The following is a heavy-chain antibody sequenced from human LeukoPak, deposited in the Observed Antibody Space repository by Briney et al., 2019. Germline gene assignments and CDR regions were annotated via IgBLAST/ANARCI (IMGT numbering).Heavy chain of an antibody. Sequence: KTSETLSLTCAVYGGSFSGYYWSWIRQPPGKGLEWIGEINHSGSTNYNPSLKSRVTISVDTSKNQFSLKPSSVTAADTAVYYCARFRRWWYFDYWGQGTLVIVSS. D-gene: IGHD2-15*01. CDR2: INHSGST. V-gene: IGHV4-34*01. CDR3: ARFRRWWYFDY. CDR1: GGSFSGYY. J-gene: IGHJ4*02.